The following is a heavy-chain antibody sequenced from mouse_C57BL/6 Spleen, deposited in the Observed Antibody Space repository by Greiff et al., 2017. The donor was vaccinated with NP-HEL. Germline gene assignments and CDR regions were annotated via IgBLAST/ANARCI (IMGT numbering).Heavy chain of an antibody. V-gene: IGHV1-18*01. D-gene: IGHD1-1*01. CDR2: INPNNGGT. CDR1: GYTFTDYN. J-gene: IGHJ4*01. Sequence: EVKLMESGPELVKPGASVKIPCKASGYTFTDYNMDWVKQSHGKSLEWIGDINPNNGGTIYNQKFKGKATLTVDKSSSTAYMELRSLTSEDTAVYYCARWDTTVVGAMDYWGQGTSVTVSS. CDR3: ARWDTTVVGAMDY.